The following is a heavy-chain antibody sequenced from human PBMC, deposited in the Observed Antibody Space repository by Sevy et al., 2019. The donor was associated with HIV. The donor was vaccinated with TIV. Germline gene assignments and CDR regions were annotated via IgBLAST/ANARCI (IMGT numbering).Heavy chain of an antibody. Sequence: GGSLRLSCAASGFTFSSYGMHWVRQAPGKGLEWVAVIWYDGSNKYYADSVKGRFTISRDNSKNTLYLQMNSRRAEDTAVYYCARGAGGERNYYYYYGMDVWGQGTTVTVSS. J-gene: IGHJ6*02. V-gene: IGHV3-33*01. CDR3: ARGAGGERNYYYYYGMDV. CDR1: GFTFSSYG. CDR2: IWYDGSNK. D-gene: IGHD3-16*01.